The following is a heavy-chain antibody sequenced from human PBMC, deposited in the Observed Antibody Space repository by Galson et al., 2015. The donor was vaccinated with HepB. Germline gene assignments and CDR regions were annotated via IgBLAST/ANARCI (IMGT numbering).Heavy chain of an antibody. CDR1: GGSVSSGSYY. CDR2: IYYSGNT. V-gene: IGHV4-61*01. Sequence: SETLSLTCTVSGGSVSSGSYYWSWIRQPPGRGLEWIGYIYYSGNTNYNPSLKSRVTISVDTSKNQFSLKLTSVTAADTAVYYCAGIGGSYSLFGEYFQHWGQGTLVTVSS. J-gene: IGHJ1*01. CDR3: AGIGGSYSLFGEYFQH. D-gene: IGHD1-26*01.